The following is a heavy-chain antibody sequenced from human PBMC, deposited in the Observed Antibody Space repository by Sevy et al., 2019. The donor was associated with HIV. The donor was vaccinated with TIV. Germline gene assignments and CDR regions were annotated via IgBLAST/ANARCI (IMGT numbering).Heavy chain of an antibody. CDR1: GFTFSTYS. J-gene: IGHJ6*02. CDR2: ISSSSNYI. Sequence: GGFLRLSCADSGFTFSTYSMNWVRQGPGKGLEWISSISSSSNYIYYADSVKGRFTVSRDNAKNSLYLQMNSLRAEDTAVYYCTRDAMGEYSAYDGAGYYGMDVWGQGTTVTVSS. CDR3: TRDAMGEYSAYDGAGYYGMDV. D-gene: IGHD5-12*01. V-gene: IGHV3-21*01.